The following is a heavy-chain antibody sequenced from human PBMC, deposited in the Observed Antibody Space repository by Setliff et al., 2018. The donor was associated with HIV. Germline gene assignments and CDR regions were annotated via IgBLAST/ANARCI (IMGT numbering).Heavy chain of an antibody. V-gene: IGHV1-8*03. CDR1: GYTFTRSD. CDR2: VNPKSGDA. CDR3: ARSGPRDYDYWNNQPRRYFDL. D-gene: IGHD3-16*01. J-gene: IGHJ2*01. Sequence: ASVKVSCKASGYTFTRSDINWVRQAMGHGLEWMGWVNPKSGDAGHTQKFQDRLTITRNTSTNTVYMELGGLTPEDTAVYFCARSGPRDYDYWNNQPRRYFDLWGRGTPVTVTS.